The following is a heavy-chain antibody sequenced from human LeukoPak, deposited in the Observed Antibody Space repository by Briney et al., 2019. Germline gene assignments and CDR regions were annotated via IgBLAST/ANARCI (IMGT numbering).Heavy chain of an antibody. J-gene: IGHJ4*02. Sequence: ASVKVSCKASGYTFTSYDTNWVRLATGQGLEWMGWISAYNGNTNYAQKLQGRVTMTTDTSTSTAYMELRSLRSDDTAVYYCARPQEEDGYNYNWAFDYWGQGTLVTVSS. CDR2: ISAYNGNT. D-gene: IGHD5-24*01. CDR3: ARPQEEDGYNYNWAFDY. CDR1: GYTFTSYD. V-gene: IGHV1-18*01.